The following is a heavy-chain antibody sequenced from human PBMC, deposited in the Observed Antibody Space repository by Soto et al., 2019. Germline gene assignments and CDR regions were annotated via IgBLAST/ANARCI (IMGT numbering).Heavy chain of an antibody. CDR3: APANWLGY. V-gene: IGHV3-23*01. CDR1: GFTFSSYA. Sequence: EVQLLESGGGLVQPGGSLRLSCAASGFTFSSYAMSWVRQAPGKGLEWVSAISGSGGSTYYAVSVKGRFTISRDNSKNALYLQMSSLRAEDTAVYYCAPANWLGYWGQGTLVTVSS. D-gene: IGHD2-15*01. J-gene: IGHJ4*02. CDR2: ISGSGGST.